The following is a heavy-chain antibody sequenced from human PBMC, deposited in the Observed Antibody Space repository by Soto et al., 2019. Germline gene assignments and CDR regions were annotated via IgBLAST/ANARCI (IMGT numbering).Heavy chain of an antibody. CDR1: GGSISSGGYY. Sequence: PSETLSLTCTVSGGSISSGGYYWSWIRQQPGKGLEWIGYIYYSGSTYYNPSLKSRVNISVDTSKNQFSLKLSSVTAADTAVYNFVRGNGAARLHYYCMDVWGKGTTVTVSS. V-gene: IGHV4-31*03. D-gene: IGHD6-6*01. J-gene: IGHJ6*03. CDR2: IYYSGST. CDR3: VRGNGAARLHYYCMDV.